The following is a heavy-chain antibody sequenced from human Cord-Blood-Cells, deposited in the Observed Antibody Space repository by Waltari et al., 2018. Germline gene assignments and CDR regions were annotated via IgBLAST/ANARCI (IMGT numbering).Heavy chain of an antibody. V-gene: IGHV1-69*04. CDR1: GDTFRSHA. J-gene: IGHJ4*02. D-gene: IGHD3-22*01. CDR3: ARGGVGGYYDY. Sequence: QVQLVQSGAEVKKPGSSVKVSCKASGDTFRSHASRWGRQAPGQGLEWMGGIIPILGIANYAQKFQGRVTITADESTSTAYMELSSLRSEDTAVYYCARGGVGGYYDYWGQGTLVTVSS. CDR2: IIPILGIA.